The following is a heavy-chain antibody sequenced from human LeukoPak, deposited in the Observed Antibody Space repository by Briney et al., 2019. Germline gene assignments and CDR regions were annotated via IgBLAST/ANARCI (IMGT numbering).Heavy chain of an antibody. CDR3: ARRNYSSGSYYKDEDAFDI. D-gene: IGHD3-10*01. V-gene: IGHV5-51*01. CDR2: IYPGDSDT. Sequence: GESLKISCKGSGYSFTSYWIGWVRQMPGKGLEWMGIIYPGDSDTRYSPSFQGQVTISADKSISTAYLQWSSLKASDTAMYYCARRNYSSGSYYKDEDAFDIWGQGTMVTVSS. J-gene: IGHJ3*02. CDR1: GYSFTSYW.